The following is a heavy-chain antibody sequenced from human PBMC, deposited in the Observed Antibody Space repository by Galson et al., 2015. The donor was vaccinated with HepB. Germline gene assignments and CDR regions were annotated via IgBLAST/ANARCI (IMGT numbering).Heavy chain of an antibody. Sequence: SETLSLTCTVSGGSISSSSYYWGWIRQPPGKGLEWIGSIYYSGSTYYNPSLKSRVTISVDTSKNQFSLKLSSVTAADTAVYYCARLRMGGCGGDCYSSYWYFDLWGRGTLVTVSS. V-gene: IGHV4-39*01. CDR1: GGSISSSSYY. CDR2: IYYSGST. CDR3: ARLRMGGCGGDCYSSYWYFDL. J-gene: IGHJ2*01. D-gene: IGHD2-21*02.